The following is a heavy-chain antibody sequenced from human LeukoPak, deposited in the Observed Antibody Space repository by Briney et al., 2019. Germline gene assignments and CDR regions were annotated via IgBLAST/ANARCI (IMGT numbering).Heavy chain of an antibody. D-gene: IGHD3-3*02. CDR3: ASSTASRAFDM. CDR2: ISSGSSTI. J-gene: IGHJ3*02. Sequence: GGSLRLSCAVSGFPLSDAWMNWVRQAPGQGLEWFSYISSGSSTIYYADSVKGRFTISRDNAKNSLYVQMNSLRAEDTAVYYCASSTASRAFDMWGQGTMVTVSS. V-gene: IGHV3-48*01. CDR1: GFPLSDAW.